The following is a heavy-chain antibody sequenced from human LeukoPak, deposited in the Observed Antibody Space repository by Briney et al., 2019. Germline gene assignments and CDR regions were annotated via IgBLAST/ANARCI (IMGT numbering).Heavy chain of an antibody. CDR3: ARSRWQLVPYFDY. CDR1: GYTFTYYY. V-gene: IGHV1-2*02. CDR2: INPNSGGT. D-gene: IGHD6-6*01. Sequence: ASVKVSCRAPGYTFTYYYMHWVRQAPGQGLEWMGWINPNSGGTNFAQKFQGRVAMTRYTSISTAYMELGSLRSDDTAVYYCARSRWQLVPYFDYWGQGTLVTVSS. J-gene: IGHJ4*02.